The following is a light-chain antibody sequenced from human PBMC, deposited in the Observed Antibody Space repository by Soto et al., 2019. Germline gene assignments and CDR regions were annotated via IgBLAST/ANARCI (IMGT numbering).Light chain of an antibody. CDR3: HQYNNWPPWT. CDR2: DAS. CDR1: RGISSN. J-gene: IGKJ1*01. V-gene: IGKV3-15*01. Sequence: IVMTPSPATLSVSPGERATLSCSASRGISSNLAWYQQKPGQAPRLLIYDASTRATGIPARFSGSGSGTEFTLTISSLQSEDFAVYYCHQYNNWPPWTFGQGTKVDNK.